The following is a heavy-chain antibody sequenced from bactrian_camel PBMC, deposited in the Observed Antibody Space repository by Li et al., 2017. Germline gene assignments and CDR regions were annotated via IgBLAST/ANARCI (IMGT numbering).Heavy chain of an antibody. CDR3: VKPRADTWSPAYDQ. J-gene: IGHJ4*01. CDR2: IRTGGGPT. D-gene: IGHD2*01. V-gene: IGHV3S1*01. CDR1: GYIFNNHC. Sequence: HVQLVESGGASVQAGGSLRLSCAASGYIFNNHCMAWFRQLPGKEREGVAAIRTGGGPTLYSDSVKGRFTISRDNAEFTMYLQMDNLRTDDTAIYYCVKPRADTWSPAYDQWGQGTQVTVS.